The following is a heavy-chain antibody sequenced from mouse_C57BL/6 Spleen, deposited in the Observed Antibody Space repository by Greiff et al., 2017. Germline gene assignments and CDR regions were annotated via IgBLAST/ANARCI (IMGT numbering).Heavy chain of an antibody. Sequence: EVQLVESGGGLVKPGGSLKLSCAASGFTFSSYAMSWVRQTPEKRLEWVATISDGGSYTYYPDNVKGRFTISRDNAKNNLYLQMSHLKSEDTAMYYCARAPWATVVATDYWGQGTTLTVSS. CDR2: ISDGGSYT. D-gene: IGHD1-1*01. J-gene: IGHJ2*01. CDR1: GFTFSSYA. CDR3: ARAPWATVVATDY. V-gene: IGHV5-4*01.